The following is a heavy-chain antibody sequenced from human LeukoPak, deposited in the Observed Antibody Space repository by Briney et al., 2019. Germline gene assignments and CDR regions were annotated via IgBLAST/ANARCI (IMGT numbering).Heavy chain of an antibody. CDR1: GYTFTSYG. CDR2: VSAYNGNT. J-gene: IGHJ4*02. Sequence: GASVKVSCKASGYTFTSYGISWVRQAPGQGLEWMGWVSAYNGNTNYAQKLQGRVTMTTDTSTSTAYMELRSLRSDDTAVYYCARDREQWSVVKKFDYWGQGTLVTVSS. CDR3: ARDREQWSVVKKFDY. V-gene: IGHV1-18*01. D-gene: IGHD6-19*01.